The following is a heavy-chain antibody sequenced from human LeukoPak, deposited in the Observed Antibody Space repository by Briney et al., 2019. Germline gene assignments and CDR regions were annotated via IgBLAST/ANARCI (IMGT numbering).Heavy chain of an antibody. CDR3: ARDADVLLWFGELLRGAWFDP. CDR2: ISAYNGNT. J-gene: IGHJ5*02. CDR1: GYTFTSYG. D-gene: IGHD3-10*01. Sequence: ASVKVSCKASGYTFTSYGISWVRQAPGQGLDWMGWISAYNGNTNYAQKLQGRVTMTTDTSTSTAYMELRSLRSDDTAVYYCARDADVLLWFGELLRGAWFDPWGQGTLVTVSS. V-gene: IGHV1-18*04.